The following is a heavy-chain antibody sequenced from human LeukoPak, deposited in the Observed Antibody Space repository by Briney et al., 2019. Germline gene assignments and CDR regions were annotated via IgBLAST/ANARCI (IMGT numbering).Heavy chain of an antibody. J-gene: IGHJ4*02. CDR3: ARDQEAFDY. V-gene: IGHV1-46*01. CDR2: IYPRDGST. Sequence: GASVKASCKASGYTFTSYYMHWVRQAPGQGLEWMGMIYPRDGSTSYAQKFLGRVTVTRDTSTSTVHMELSGLRSEDTAVYYCARDQEAFDYWGQGTLVTVSS. CDR1: GYTFTSYY.